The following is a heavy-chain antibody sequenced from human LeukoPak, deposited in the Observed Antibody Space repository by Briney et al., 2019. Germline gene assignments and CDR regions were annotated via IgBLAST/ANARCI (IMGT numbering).Heavy chain of an antibody. Sequence: PGGSLSLSCAASGFTFSSYAMHWVRQAPGKGLEWVAVISYDGSNKYYADSVKGRFTISRDNSKNTLYLQMNSLRAEDTAVYYCARVGDYGDYYDAFDIWGQGTMVTVSS. V-gene: IGHV3-30*04. CDR1: GFTFSSYA. CDR3: ARVGDYGDYYDAFDI. CDR2: ISYDGSNK. D-gene: IGHD4-17*01. J-gene: IGHJ3*02.